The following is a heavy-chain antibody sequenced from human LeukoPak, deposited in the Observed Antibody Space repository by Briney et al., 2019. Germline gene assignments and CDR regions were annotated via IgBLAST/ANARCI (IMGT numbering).Heavy chain of an antibody. CDR3: ARPRYGSGSLDS. CDR2: INHSGST. D-gene: IGHD3-10*01. J-gene: IGHJ4*02. V-gene: IGHV4-34*01. CDR1: GGSFSGSY. Sequence: PSETLPLTCAVYGGSFSGSYWTWIRQPPGKGLEWIGEINHSGSTTYNPSLNNRVTISVDTSKNQFSLKLSSVTAADTAVYYCARPRYGSGSLDSWGQGTLVTVSS.